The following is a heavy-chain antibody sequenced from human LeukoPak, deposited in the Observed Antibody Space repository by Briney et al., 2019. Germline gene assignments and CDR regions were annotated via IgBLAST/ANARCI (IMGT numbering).Heavy chain of an antibody. J-gene: IGHJ4*02. V-gene: IGHV4-39*01. CDR2: IYYSGST. CDR1: GGSISSSSYY. Sequence: NPSETLSLTCTVSGGSISSSSYYWGWIRQPPGKGLEWIGSIYYSGSTYYNPSLKSRVTISVDTSKNQFSLKLSSVTAADTAVYYCAREDIVVVPAANPRYYFDYWGQGTLVTVSS. D-gene: IGHD2-2*01. CDR3: AREDIVVVPAANPRYYFDY.